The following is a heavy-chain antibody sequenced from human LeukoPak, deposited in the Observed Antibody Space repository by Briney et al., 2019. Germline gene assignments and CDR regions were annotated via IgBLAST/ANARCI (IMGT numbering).Heavy chain of an antibody. CDR3: AKDEAVAGIDY. J-gene: IGHJ4*02. Sequence: GGSLRLSCAASGFTFRSYAMAWVRQAPGKGLEWVSAISGSGDSTNYADSVKGRFTISRDNSKNTLYLQMNSLRAEDTAVYYCAKDEAVAGIDYWGQGTLVTVSS. V-gene: IGHV3-23*01. CDR2: ISGSGDST. CDR1: GFTFRSYA. D-gene: IGHD6-19*01.